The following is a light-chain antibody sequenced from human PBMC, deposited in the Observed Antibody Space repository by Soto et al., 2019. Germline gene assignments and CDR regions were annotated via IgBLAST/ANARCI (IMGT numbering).Light chain of an antibody. CDR2: EVS. CDR1: SSDVDSYNR. CDR3: CSYAGSHTWV. Sequence: QSALTQPRSVSGSPGQSVTISCTGISSDVDSYNRVSWYQQPPGTAPKLMIYEVSNRPSGVPDRFSGSKSGNTASLTISGLQAEDEADYYCCSYAGSHTWVFGTGTKLPVL. J-gene: IGLJ1*01. V-gene: IGLV2-18*02.